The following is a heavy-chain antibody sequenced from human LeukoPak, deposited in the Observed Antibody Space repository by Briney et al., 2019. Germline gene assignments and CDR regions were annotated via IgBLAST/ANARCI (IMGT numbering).Heavy chain of an antibody. CDR2: ISSSSFI. D-gene: IGHD3-10*02. V-gene: IGHV3-21*05. CDR3: ACEGFVPFDH. Sequence: GRSLRLSCAASGFTFSSYNVNWVRQAPGKGLEWVSYISSSSFIYYADSVKGRFTISRDNAKNSLYLQMNSLRAEDTAVYYCACEGFVPFDHWGQGTLVTVSS. J-gene: IGHJ4*02. CDR1: GFTFSSYN.